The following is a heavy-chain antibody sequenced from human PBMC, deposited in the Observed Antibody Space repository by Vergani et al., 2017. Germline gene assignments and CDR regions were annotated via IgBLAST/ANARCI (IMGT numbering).Heavy chain of an antibody. CDR3: ATTLISVAATNFDY. V-gene: IGHV4-38-2*01. Sequence: QVQLQESGPGLVKPSETLSLTCVVSGYSISSGYYWGWIRQPPGKWLEWIGTIYHSGNTYYNTSFKSRVTISVDTSKNQFSLKLRSVTAADTAVYYCATTLISVAATNFDYWGQGTLVTVSS. CDR2: IYHSGNT. J-gene: IGHJ4*02. D-gene: IGHD6-19*01. CDR1: GYSISSGYY.